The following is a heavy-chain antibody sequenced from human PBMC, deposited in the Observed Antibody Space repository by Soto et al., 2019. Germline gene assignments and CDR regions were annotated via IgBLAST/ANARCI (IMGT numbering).Heavy chain of an antibody. Sequence: EVQLVESGGGIVQPGGSLRLSCAASGFTFGLYWMHWVRQVPGKGLVWVSRINGAGHSIAYADSVKGRFTISRDNAKNTLYLQMNSLRAEDTDVYYCVRDRSRNWFDPWGLGTLVNVSS. D-gene: IGHD2-15*01. J-gene: IGHJ5*02. CDR1: GFTFGLYW. CDR2: INGAGHSI. V-gene: IGHV3-74*01. CDR3: VRDRSRNWFDP.